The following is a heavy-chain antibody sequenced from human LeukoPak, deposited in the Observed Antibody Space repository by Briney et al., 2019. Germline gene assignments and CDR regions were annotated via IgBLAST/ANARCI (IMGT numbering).Heavy chain of an antibody. Sequence: ASVKVSCKASGYTFTGYYMHWVRQAPGQGLEWMGWINPNSGGTNYAQKFQGRVTMTRDTSISTAYMELSRLRSDDTAVYYCARDVPYCSSTSCYSDWFDPWGQGTLVTVSS. CDR1: GYTFTGYY. D-gene: IGHD2-2*01. J-gene: IGHJ5*02. CDR2: INPNSGGT. CDR3: ARDVPYCSSTSCYSDWFDP. V-gene: IGHV1-2*02.